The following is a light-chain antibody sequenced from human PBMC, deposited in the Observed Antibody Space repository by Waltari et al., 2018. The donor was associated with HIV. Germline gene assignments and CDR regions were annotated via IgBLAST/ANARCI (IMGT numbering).Light chain of an antibody. Sequence: QLVPTQSPSASASLGASVKLTCTLSSGHSAYAIAWHPQQPEKGPRYLMKLNSDGSHSKGDGIPDRFSGSSSGTERYLTISSLQSEDGADYYCQTWGNGFVIFGGGTKLSVL. CDR1: SGHSAYA. V-gene: IGLV4-69*02. CDR2: LNSDGSH. J-gene: IGLJ2*01. CDR3: QTWGNGFVI.